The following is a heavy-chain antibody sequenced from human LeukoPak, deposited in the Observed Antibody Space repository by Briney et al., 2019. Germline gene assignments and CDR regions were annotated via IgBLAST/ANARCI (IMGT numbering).Heavy chain of an antibody. J-gene: IGHJ4*02. CDR3: ARYSGYYLSYFDS. Sequence: SETLSLTCAVSGGSISSGGYSWSWIRQPPGKGLEWIGYIYHSGSTYYNPSLKSRVTISVDRSKNQFSLELSSVTAADTAVYYCARYSGYYLSYFDSWGQGTLVTVSS. V-gene: IGHV4-30-2*01. CDR1: GGSISSGGYS. D-gene: IGHD3-22*01. CDR2: IYHSGST.